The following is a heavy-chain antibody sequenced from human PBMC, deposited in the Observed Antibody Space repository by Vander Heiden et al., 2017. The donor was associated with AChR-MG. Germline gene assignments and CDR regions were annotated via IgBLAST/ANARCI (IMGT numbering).Heavy chain of an antibody. CDR2: INQDGTER. D-gene: IGHD3-3*01. Sequence: EIQLVQSGGGLVQSGGSPSLSCAASGFTFSLYWMSWVRQAQGKGLEWVANINQDGTERYYVDSVKGRFTISRDNARNSLYLQMSSLRAEDTATYFCARRIVISGEVGRFDFWGQGSLVTVSS. V-gene: IGHV3-7*01. J-gene: IGHJ4*02. CDR1: GFTFSLYW. CDR3: ARRIVISGEVGRFDF.